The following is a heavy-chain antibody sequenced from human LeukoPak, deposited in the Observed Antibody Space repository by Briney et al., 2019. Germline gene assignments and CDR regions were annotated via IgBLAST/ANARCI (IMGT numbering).Heavy chain of an antibody. CDR1: GFTITNYG. D-gene: IGHD6-19*01. Sequence: GGTLRLSCAVSGFTITNYGMSWVRQAPGKGLEWVSAIDVSGDTEYYADSVKGRFIISRDNSRNTLYLQINSLRGEDTALYYCAQGYSSGWYPNWGQGTLVTVSS. CDR3: AQGYSSGWYPN. J-gene: IGHJ4*02. CDR2: IDVSGDTE. V-gene: IGHV3-23*01.